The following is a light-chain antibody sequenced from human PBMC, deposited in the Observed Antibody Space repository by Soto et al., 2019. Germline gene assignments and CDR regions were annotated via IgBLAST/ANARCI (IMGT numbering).Light chain of an antibody. J-gene: IGLJ3*02. Sequence: QSVLTQLRSVSGSPGQSVSISCTGTTSDVGSYNYVSWYQQHPGKAPRLMIYDVRKRPSGVPDRFSGSKSGNTASLTISGLRAEDEADYYCCSYAGRYVWVFGGGTKVTVL. CDR3: CSYAGRYVWV. CDR2: DVR. V-gene: IGLV2-11*01. CDR1: TSDVGSYNY.